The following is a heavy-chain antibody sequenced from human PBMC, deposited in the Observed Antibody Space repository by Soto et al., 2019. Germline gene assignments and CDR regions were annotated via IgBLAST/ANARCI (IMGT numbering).Heavy chain of an antibody. CDR3: ARRRVSGYCSSTSCYFS. CDR2: ISGSGGST. Sequence: PGGSLRLSCAASGFTFSSYAMSWVRQAPGKGLEWVSAISGSGGSTYYADSVKGRFTISRDNSKNTLYLQMNSLRAEDTAVYYCARRRVSGYCSSTSCYFSWGQGTLVTVSS. D-gene: IGHD2-2*01. CDR1: GFTFSSYA. J-gene: IGHJ4*02. V-gene: IGHV3-23*01.